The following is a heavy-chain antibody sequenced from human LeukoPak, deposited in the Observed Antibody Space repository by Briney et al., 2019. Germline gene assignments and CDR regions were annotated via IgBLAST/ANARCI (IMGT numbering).Heavy chain of an antibody. CDR2: IKQDGSEK. CDR3: ARDRLGTGSHDY. CDR1: GFTFSGHW. V-gene: IGHV3-7*03. Sequence: PGGSLRLSRAASGFTFSGHWMTWVRQAPGEGLEWVGNIKQDGSEKYYVDSVRGRFTISRDNAKDSLFLYMNSLRADDTAVYYCARDRLGTGSHDYWGQGALVTVSS. D-gene: IGHD7-27*01. J-gene: IGHJ4*02.